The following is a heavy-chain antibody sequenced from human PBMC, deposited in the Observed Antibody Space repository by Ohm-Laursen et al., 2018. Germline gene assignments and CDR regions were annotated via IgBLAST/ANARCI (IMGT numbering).Heavy chain of an antibody. CDR1: GFTFSSYW. J-gene: IGHJ4*02. CDR2: INGDGSTT. V-gene: IGHV3-74*01. D-gene: IGHD3-22*01. CDR3: AKVNYYDSRGYFT. Sequence: GSLRLSCAASGFTFSSYWMHWVRQAPGKGLVWVSHINGDGSTTSYADSVKGRFTIFRDNSKNTLFLQMNSLRAEDTAVYYCAKVNYYDSRGYFTWGQGTLVTVSS.